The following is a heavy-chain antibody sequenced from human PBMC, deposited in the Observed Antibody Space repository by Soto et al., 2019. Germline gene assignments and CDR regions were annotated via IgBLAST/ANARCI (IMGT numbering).Heavy chain of an antibody. CDR3: ARESEDLTSNFDY. CDR2: ISYDGSRP. CDR1: GFTFSTYG. Sequence: GSLRLSCAGSGFTFSTYGMHWVRQAPGKGLEWVAIISYDGSRPFYADSVKGRLTISRDNSKNSLYLEMNSLRAEDTAVYYCARESEDLTSNFDYWGQGTLVTVS. J-gene: IGHJ4*02. V-gene: IGHV3-30*03.